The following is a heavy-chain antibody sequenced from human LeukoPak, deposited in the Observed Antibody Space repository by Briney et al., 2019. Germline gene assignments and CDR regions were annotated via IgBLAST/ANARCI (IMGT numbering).Heavy chain of an antibody. CDR2: INHSGST. Sequence: SETLSLTCAVYGGSFSGYYWSWIRQPPRKGLEWIGEINHSGSTNYNPSLKSRVTISVDTSKNQFSLKLSSVTAADTAVYYCARVDVTMVRGVADYYYYYGMDVWGKGTTVTVSS. D-gene: IGHD3-10*01. V-gene: IGHV4-34*01. CDR1: GGSFSGYY. J-gene: IGHJ6*04. CDR3: ARVDVTMVRGVADYYYYYGMDV.